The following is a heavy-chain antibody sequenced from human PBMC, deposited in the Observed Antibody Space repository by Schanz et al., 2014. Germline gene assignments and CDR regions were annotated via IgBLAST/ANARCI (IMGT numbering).Heavy chain of an antibody. D-gene: IGHD1-26*01. Sequence: EVQLLESGGGLVQPGGSLRLSCAASGFTFSSSAMTWVRQAPGKGLEWVSVISGGGGSTYYADSVKGRFSISRDNSKNTLYLQMNSLRAEDTAVYYCVKDLQRELLRDDHYYGMDVWGQGTTVTVSS. CDR1: GFTFSSSA. CDR2: ISGGGGST. J-gene: IGHJ6*02. V-gene: IGHV3-23*01. CDR3: VKDLQRELLRDDHYYGMDV.